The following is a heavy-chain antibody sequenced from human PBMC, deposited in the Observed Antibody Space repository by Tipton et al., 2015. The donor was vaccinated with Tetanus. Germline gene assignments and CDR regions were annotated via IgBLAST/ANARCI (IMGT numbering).Heavy chain of an antibody. V-gene: IGHV3-53*05. D-gene: IGHD2/OR15-2a*01. CDR3: ARDSSPYYYYYGLDV. Sequence: SLRLSCAASGFTVSSNYMSWVRQAPGKGLEWVSVIYSGGSTYYADSVKGRFTISRDNSKNTLYLQMTSLRPEDTALYYCARDSSPYYYYYGLDVWGQGTPVTVSS. CDR2: IYSGGST. J-gene: IGHJ6*02. CDR1: GFTVSSNY.